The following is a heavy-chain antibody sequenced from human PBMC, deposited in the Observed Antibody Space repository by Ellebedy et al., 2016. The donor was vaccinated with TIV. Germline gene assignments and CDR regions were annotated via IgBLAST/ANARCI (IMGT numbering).Heavy chain of an antibody. D-gene: IGHD3-22*01. CDR1: GFIFSSYT. Sequence: PGGSLRLSCAASGFIFSSYTMNWVRQAPGKGLEWVSSVSTSSSYIYYADSVKGRFTISRDNAKNTLYLQMNSLRAEDTAVYYCAKEQYYDSSGYYIFDPWGQGTLVTVSS. CDR3: AKEQYYDSSGYYIFDP. V-gene: IGHV3-21*04. J-gene: IGHJ5*02. CDR2: VSTSSSYI.